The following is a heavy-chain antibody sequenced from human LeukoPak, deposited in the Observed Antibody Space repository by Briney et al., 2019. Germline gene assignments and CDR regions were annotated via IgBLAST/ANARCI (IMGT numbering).Heavy chain of an antibody. D-gene: IGHD3-10*01. CDR1: GGSISSYY. V-gene: IGHV4-4*07. J-gene: IGHJ5*02. Sequence: PSETLSLTCTVSGGSISSYYWSWIRQPAGKGLEWIGRIYTSGSTNYNPPLKSRVTMSVDTSKNQFSLKLSSVTAADTAVYYCARLKMVRGTNWFDPWGQGTLVTVSS. CDR2: IYTSGST. CDR3: ARLKMVRGTNWFDP.